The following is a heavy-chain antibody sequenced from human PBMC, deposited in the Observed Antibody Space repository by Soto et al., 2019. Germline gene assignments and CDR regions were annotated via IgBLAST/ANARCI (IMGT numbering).Heavy chain of an antibody. CDR2: ISGSGGST. V-gene: IGHV3-23*01. D-gene: IGHD3-3*01. CDR3: AKDRASITIFGAYDY. J-gene: IGHJ4*02. Sequence: PGGSLRLSCAASGFTFSSYAMSWVRQAPGKGLEWVSAISGSGGSTYYADSVKGRFTISRDNSKNTLYLQMNSLRAEDTAVYYCAKDRASITIFGAYDYWGQGTLVTVSS. CDR1: GFTFSSYA.